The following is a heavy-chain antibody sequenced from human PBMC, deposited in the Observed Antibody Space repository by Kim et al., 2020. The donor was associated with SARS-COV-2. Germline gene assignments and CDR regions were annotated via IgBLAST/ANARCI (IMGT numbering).Heavy chain of an antibody. D-gene: IGHD3-16*02. Sequence: GGSLRLSCAASGFGFSGTWMSWVRQGPGKGLEWVGLIKTNTDGGTTGGTTDYAPPVKGRFPISRDDSKSTLYLQMNSLKTEDTAVYYCIALSAFGGVIVKAYWGRGTLVT. CDR3: IALSAFGGVIVKAY. J-gene: IGHJ4*02. CDR1: GFGFSGTW. V-gene: IGHV3-15*01. CDR2: IKTNTDGGTT.